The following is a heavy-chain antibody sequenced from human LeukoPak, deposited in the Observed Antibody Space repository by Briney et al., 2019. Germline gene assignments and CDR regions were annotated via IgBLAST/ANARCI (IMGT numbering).Heavy chain of an antibody. CDR1: GFTFDDYA. D-gene: IGHD3-22*01. J-gene: IGHJ3*02. V-gene: IGHV3-9*01. CDR3: AKDYYDSSGHGGAFDI. Sequence: PGGSLRLSCAASGFTFDDYAMHWVRQAPGKGLEWVSGISWNSGSIGYADSVKGRFTISRDNAKNSLYLQMNSLRAEDTALYYCAKDYYDSSGHGGAFDIWGRGTMVTVSS. CDR2: ISWNSGSI.